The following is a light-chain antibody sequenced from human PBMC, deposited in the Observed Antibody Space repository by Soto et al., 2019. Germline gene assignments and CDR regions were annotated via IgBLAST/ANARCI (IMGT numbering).Light chain of an antibody. CDR3: QKYNSAPWT. J-gene: IGKJ1*01. V-gene: IGKV1-27*01. CDR2: AAS. Sequence: DIQMTQSPSSLSASVGDRVTIICRASQGISNYLAWYQQKPGKVPKLLIYAASTLQSGVPSRFSGSGSGTDFTLTITGLQAEDVATYYCQKYNSAPWTFCQGTKVDIK. CDR1: QGISNY.